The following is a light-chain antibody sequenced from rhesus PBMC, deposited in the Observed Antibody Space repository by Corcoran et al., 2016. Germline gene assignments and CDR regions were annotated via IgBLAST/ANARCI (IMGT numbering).Light chain of an antibody. J-gene: IGKJ3*01. CDR2: AAS. CDR3: LQHNSYPFT. V-gene: IGKV1-28*03. Sequence: DIQMTQSPSSLSASVGDTVTITCRASQGISSYLNWFQQKPGKAPKLLIYAASRLESGVPSRFSGSGSGTDCTLTISSLQPEDFAVYYCLQHNSYPFTFGPGTKLDIK. CDR1: QGISSY.